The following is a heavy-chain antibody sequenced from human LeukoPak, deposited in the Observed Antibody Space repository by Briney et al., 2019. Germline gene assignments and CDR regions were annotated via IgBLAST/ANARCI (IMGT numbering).Heavy chain of an antibody. Sequence: ASVKVSCKASGYTFTGYYMHWVRQAPGQGLEWMGWINPNSGGTNYAQKFQGRVTMTRDTSISTAYMELSRLRSDDTAVYYCALNVIPAYYYYRDVWGKGTTVTISS. J-gene: IGHJ6*03. D-gene: IGHD3-16*02. CDR3: ALNVIPAYYYYRDV. V-gene: IGHV1-2*02. CDR2: INPNSGGT. CDR1: GYTFTGYY.